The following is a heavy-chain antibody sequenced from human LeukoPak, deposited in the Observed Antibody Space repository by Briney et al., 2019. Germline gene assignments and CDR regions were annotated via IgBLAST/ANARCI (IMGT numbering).Heavy chain of an antibody. CDR3: ALKRGRHAFDI. V-gene: IGHV4-34*01. J-gene: IGHJ3*02. D-gene: IGHD3-10*01. CDR1: GGSFSGYY. Sequence: PSETLSLTCTVYGGSFSGYYWSWIRQPPGKELEWIGEINHSGSTNYNPSLKSRVTISVDTSKNQFSLKLSSVTAADTAVYYCALKRGRHAFDIWGQGTMVTVSS. CDR2: INHSGST.